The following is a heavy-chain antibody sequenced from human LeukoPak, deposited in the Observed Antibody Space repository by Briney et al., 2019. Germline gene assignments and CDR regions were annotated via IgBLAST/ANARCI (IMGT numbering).Heavy chain of an antibody. Sequence: SETLSLTCTVSGGSISSYYWTWIRQPPGKGLEWIGYFYYSGNTNYNPSLKSRVTISVDTSKNQVSLKLNSVTAADTAVYDCARIMTEAFDIWGQGTMVSVSS. J-gene: IGHJ3*02. CDR2: FYYSGNT. CDR1: GGSISSYY. CDR3: ARIMTEAFDI. V-gene: IGHV4-59*01.